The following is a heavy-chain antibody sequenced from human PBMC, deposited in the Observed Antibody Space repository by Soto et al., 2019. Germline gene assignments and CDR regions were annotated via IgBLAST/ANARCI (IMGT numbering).Heavy chain of an antibody. Sequence: GGSLRLSCVGPGFTFSSYGMHWVRQAPGKGPERVSRINDDGISTNYADSVKGRFTISRDNSKNTLYLQMNALRVEDTAVYYCTRGPRSTSTGTGAFWGQGTLVTVSS. D-gene: IGHD1-1*01. CDR1: GFTFSSYG. V-gene: IGHV3-74*01. CDR2: INDDGIST. CDR3: TRGPRSTSTGTGAF. J-gene: IGHJ4*02.